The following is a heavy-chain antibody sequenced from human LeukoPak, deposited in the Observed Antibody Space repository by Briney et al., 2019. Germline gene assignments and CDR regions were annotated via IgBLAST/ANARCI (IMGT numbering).Heavy chain of an antibody. V-gene: IGHV4-4*02. J-gene: IGHJ6*03. CDR2: MYHSGST. Sequence: SGTLSLTCAVAGGSISSSNWWSWVRQPPGKGLEWIGQMYHSGSTYYNPSLKSRVTISVDRSKNQFSLKLSSVTAADTAVYYCARGGTIFGVVLFYYMDVWGKGTTVTVSS. CDR3: ARGGTIFGVVLFYYMDV. CDR1: GGSISSSNW. D-gene: IGHD3-3*01.